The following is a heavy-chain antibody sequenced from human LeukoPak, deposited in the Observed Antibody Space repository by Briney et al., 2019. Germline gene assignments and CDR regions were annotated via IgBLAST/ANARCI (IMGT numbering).Heavy chain of an antibody. CDR1: GFTFSSYA. V-gene: IGHV3-30*04. CDR3: ARGYYYGSGSYSGGWVDP. Sequence: PGGSLRLSCAASGFTFSSYAMHWVRQAPGKGLEWVAVESYDGSNKYYADSVKGRFTISRDNSKNTLYLQMNSLRAEDTAVYYCARGYYYGSGSYSGGWVDPWGQVTLV. D-gene: IGHD3-10*01. J-gene: IGHJ5*02. CDR2: ESYDGSNK.